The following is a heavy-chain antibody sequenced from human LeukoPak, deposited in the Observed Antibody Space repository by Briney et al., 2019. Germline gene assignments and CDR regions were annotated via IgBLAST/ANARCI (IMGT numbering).Heavy chain of an antibody. Sequence: SETLSLTCPVSGGSISSYYWSWIRQPPGKGLEWIGYIYYSGSTNYNPSLKSRVTISVDTSKNQFSLKLTSVTAADTAVYYCARGGLAVAGRSFDYWGQGTLVTVSS. D-gene: IGHD6-19*01. CDR3: ARGGLAVAGRSFDY. J-gene: IGHJ4*02. CDR1: GGSISSYY. V-gene: IGHV4-59*01. CDR2: IYYSGST.